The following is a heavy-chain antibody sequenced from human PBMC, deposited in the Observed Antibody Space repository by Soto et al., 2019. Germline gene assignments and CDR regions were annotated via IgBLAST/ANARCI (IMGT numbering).Heavy chain of an antibody. Sequence: GESLKISCKGSGYTFTSYWIAWGPQRPGKGRGGWGIIYPGDSVTRSSPSFQGQVPIPPDKPITTAYLQWSSLKASDTAMYDGASPVGSSGAFDIWGQGTMVTVSS. CDR1: GYTFTSYW. V-gene: IGHV5-51*04. J-gene: IGHJ3*02. CDR2: IYPGDSVT. D-gene: IGHD6-6*01. CDR3: ASPVGSSGAFDI.